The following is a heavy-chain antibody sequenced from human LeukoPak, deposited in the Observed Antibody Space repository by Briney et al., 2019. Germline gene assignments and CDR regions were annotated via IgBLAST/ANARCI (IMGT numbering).Heavy chain of an antibody. V-gene: IGHV4-30-2*01. CDR1: GGSISSSGYS. J-gene: IGHJ4*02. CDR3: ARGGSTTVVSFDY. CDR2: TYHSGST. D-gene: IGHD4-23*01. Sequence: SQTLSLTCTVSGGSISSSGYSWTWIRQPPGKGLEWIGYTYHSGSTFYNPSLKSRVTISIDRSKNQFSLKLTSVTAADTAVYYCARGGSTTVVSFDYWGQGTLVTVS.